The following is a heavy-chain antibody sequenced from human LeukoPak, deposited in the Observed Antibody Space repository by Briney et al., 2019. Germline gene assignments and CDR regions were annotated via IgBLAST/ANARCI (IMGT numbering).Heavy chain of an antibody. D-gene: IGHD3-3*01. CDR1: GFTFSTYA. Sequence: PGGSLRLSCAASGFTFSTYALNWVRQAPGKGLEWVSDISGSGDNIYYADSVKGRFTISRDNSKNTLYLQMNSLRAEDTAVHYCAKRIWSGDAFDIWGQGTMVTVSS. CDR3: AKRIWSGDAFDI. V-gene: IGHV3-23*01. J-gene: IGHJ3*02. CDR2: ISGSGDNI.